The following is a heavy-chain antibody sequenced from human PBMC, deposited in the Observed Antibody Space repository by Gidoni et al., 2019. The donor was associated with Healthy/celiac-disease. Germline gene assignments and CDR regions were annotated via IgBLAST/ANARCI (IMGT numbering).Heavy chain of an antibody. D-gene: IGHD3-16*02. J-gene: IGHJ6*02. CDR1: GFTFSSYG. Sequence: QVQLVESGGGVVQPGRCLRRTCAASGFTFSSYGMHWVRQAPGKGLEWVAVISYDGSNKYYADSVKGRFTISRDNSKNTLYLQMNSLRAEDTAVYYCAKWHRGYYYYYGMDVWGQGTTVTVSS. V-gene: IGHV3-30*18. CDR3: AKWHRGYYYYYGMDV. CDR2: ISYDGSNK.